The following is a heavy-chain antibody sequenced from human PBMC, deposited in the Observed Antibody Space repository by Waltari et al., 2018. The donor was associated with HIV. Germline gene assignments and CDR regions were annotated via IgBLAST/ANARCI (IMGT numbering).Heavy chain of an antibody. CDR3: ARDPRSSGYYGMDV. CDR1: GFPIRAHY. Sequence: EVQLVESGGGLIEPGGSLRLSCSASGFPIRAHYMSWVRQAPGKGLEWVSVIYSGGSTYYADSVKGRFTISRDNSKNTLSLHMNSLRAEDTAVYYCARDPRSSGYYGMDVWGQGATVTVSS. CDR2: IYSGGST. J-gene: IGHJ6*02. V-gene: IGHV3-53*01. D-gene: IGHD1-26*01.